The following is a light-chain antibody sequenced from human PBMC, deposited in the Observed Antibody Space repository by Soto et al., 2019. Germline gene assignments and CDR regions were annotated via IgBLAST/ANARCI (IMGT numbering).Light chain of an antibody. CDR1: TGAVTSGYY. Sequence: QAVVTQEPSLTVSPGGTVTLTCGSSTGAVTSGYYPNWFQQKPGQAPRPLIYSTNNNYSWTPARFSGSLLGGKAALTLSRVQPEDEADYYCLLYYGGVHVFGTGTKLTVL. J-gene: IGLJ1*01. V-gene: IGLV7-43*01. CDR2: STN. CDR3: LLYYGGVHV.